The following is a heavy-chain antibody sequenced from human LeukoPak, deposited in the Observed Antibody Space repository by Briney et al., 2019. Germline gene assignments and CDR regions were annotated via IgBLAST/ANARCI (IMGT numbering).Heavy chain of an antibody. V-gene: IGHV3-30*18. Sequence: GRSLRLSCAASGFTFSSYGMHWVRQAPGKGLEWVAVISYDGSNKYYADSVKGRFTISRDNSKNTLYLQMNSLRAEDTSVYYCAKDRDIVVLPGGIRQGLDYWGQGTLVTVSS. D-gene: IGHD2-2*01. CDR1: GFTFSSYG. CDR2: ISYDGSNK. J-gene: IGHJ4*02. CDR3: AKDRDIVVLPGGIRQGLDY.